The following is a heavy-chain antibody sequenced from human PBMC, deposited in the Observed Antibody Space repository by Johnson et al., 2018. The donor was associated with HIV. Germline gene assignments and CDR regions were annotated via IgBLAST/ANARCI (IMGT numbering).Heavy chain of an antibody. CDR2: ISWNSGTI. CDR3: AKAPRGSWGGYYHDAFDI. D-gene: IGHD3-3*01. J-gene: IGHJ3*02. V-gene: IGHV3-9*01. Sequence: VQLVESGGGLVQPGRSLRLSCAASGFTFDDYAMHWVRQAPGKGLEWVSGISWNSGTIGYADSVKGRFTISRDNAKNSLYLQMNSLRAEDTALYYWAKAPRGSWGGYYHDAFDIWGQGTMVTVSS. CDR1: GFTFDDYA.